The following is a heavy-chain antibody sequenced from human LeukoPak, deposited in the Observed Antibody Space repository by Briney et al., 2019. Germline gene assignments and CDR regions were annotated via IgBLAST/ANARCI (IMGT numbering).Heavy chain of an antibody. D-gene: IGHD5-12*01. V-gene: IGHV3-23*01. CDR2: ISGSGSST. CDR1: GFTFSSYG. Sequence: HSGGTLRLSCAASGFTFSSYGMSWVRQAPGKGLEWVSAISGSGSSTYYADSVKGRFTISRDNSKNTLYLQMNSLRAEDTAVYYCAKDIGWLRLNFDYWGQGTLVTVSS. J-gene: IGHJ4*02. CDR3: AKDIGWLRLNFDY.